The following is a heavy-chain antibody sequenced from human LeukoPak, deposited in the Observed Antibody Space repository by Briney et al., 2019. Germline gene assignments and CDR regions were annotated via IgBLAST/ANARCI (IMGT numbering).Heavy chain of an antibody. CDR1: GFTFSSYW. V-gene: IGHV3-7*03. CDR3: ARDPRDCSSTSCYGDNWLDP. CDR2: IKQDGSEK. J-gene: IGHJ5*02. Sequence: GGSLRLSCAASGFTFSSYWMSWVRQAPGKGLEWVANIKQDGSEKYYVDSVKGRFTISRDNAKNSLYLQMNSLRAEDTAVYYCARDPRDCSSTSCYGDNWLDPWGQGTLVTVSS. D-gene: IGHD2-2*01.